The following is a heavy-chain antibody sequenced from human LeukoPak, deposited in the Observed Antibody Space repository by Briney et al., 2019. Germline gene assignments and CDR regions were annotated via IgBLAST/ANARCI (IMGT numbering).Heavy chain of an antibody. J-gene: IGHJ4*02. V-gene: IGHV1-69*17. Sequence: SVKVSCKASGGTFSSYAISWVRQAPGQGLEWMGGIIPIFGIANYAQKFQGRVTITADKSTSTAYMELSSLRSEDTAVYYCARGEDTMVRGVDYWGQGTLVTVSS. D-gene: IGHD3-10*01. CDR2: IIPIFGIA. CDR1: GGTFSSYA. CDR3: ARGEDTMVRGVDY.